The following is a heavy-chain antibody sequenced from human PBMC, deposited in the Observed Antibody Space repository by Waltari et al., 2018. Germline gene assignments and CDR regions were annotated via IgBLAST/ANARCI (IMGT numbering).Heavy chain of an antibody. CDR3: ARDPRGLTGTIDGMDV. V-gene: IGHV3-74*01. J-gene: IGHJ6*02. CDR1: GFTFSSYW. Sequence: EVQLVESGGGLVQPGGSLRLSCAASGFTFSSYWMHWVRQAPGKGLVCVSRINSDGSSTSYADSVKGRFTIARDNAKNTLYLQMNSLRAEDTAVYYCARDPRGLTGTIDGMDVWGQGTTVTVSS. CDR2: INSDGSST. D-gene: IGHD1-7*01.